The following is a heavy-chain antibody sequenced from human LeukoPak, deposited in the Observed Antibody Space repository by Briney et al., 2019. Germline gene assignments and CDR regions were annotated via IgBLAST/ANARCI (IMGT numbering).Heavy chain of an antibody. CDR1: GYTFTSYG. J-gene: IGHJ3*02. D-gene: IGHD1-20*01. CDR2: ISAYNGNT. Sequence: ASVKVSCKVSGYTFTSYGISWVRQAPGQGLEWMGWISAYNGNTNYAQKLQGRVTMTTDTSTSTAYMELRSLRSDDTAVYYCARGRAYNWNLDAFDIWSQGTMVTVSS. V-gene: IGHV1-18*01. CDR3: ARGRAYNWNLDAFDI.